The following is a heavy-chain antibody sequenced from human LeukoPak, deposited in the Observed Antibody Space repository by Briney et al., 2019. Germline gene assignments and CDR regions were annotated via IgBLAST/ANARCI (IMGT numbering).Heavy chain of an antibody. Sequence: PRRSLRLSCAASGFTFSSYGMHWVRQAPGKGLEWVAVISYDGSNKYYADSVKGRFTISRDNSKNTLYLQMNSLRAEDTAVYYCAKRKGGGYDERASRADTFDIWGQGTMVTVSS. J-gene: IGHJ3*02. V-gene: IGHV3-30*18. CDR3: AKRKGGGYDERASRADTFDI. CDR2: ISYDGSNK. CDR1: GFTFSSYG. D-gene: IGHD5-12*01.